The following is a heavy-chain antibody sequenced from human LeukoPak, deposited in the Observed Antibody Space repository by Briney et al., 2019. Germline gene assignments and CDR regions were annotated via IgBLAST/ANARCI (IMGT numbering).Heavy chain of an antibody. J-gene: IGHJ5*01. CDR2: ISHRGST. V-gene: IGHV4-31*03. D-gene: IGHD2-15*01. CDR3: ARGLRDIIVVRRTAHWFDS. Sequence: PSETLSLTCTVSGGSINSGGYYWSWIRQHPGKGLEWIGYISHRGSTCYNPSLQSRVTISVDTSKKLFSLKLSSVTAADTAVYHCARGLRDIIVVRRTAHWFDSWGQGTLVTVSS. CDR1: GGSINSGGYY.